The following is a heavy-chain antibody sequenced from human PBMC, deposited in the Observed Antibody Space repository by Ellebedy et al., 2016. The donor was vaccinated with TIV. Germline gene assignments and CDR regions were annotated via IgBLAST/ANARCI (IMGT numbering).Heavy chain of an antibody. CDR2: IKPGGNEK. CDR1: GFTFSLNW. J-gene: IGHJ4*02. D-gene: IGHD3-10*01. Sequence: GESLKISCAASGFTFSLNWMYWVRQAPGKGLEWVANIKPGGNEKFYVGSVVGRFTIARDNANNSLYLPMDRLRAEDTAVYYCATEEGIYWGQGTLVTVSS. V-gene: IGHV3-7*03. CDR3: ATEEGIY.